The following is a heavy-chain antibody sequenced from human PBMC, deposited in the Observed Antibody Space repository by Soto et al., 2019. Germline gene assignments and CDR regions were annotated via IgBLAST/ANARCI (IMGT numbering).Heavy chain of an antibody. D-gene: IGHD1-26*01. V-gene: IGHV4-59*01. Sequence: QLQLQESGPGLVKPSETLSLTCTVSGDAISSDYWTWIRQPPGKGLEWIGNIYYSGSTDYNPSLQSRVSTSVDTSRNQLSLSLTSVTAADTALYYCARIRIVNGHWDFDPWGQGALVTVSS. CDR1: GDAISSDY. J-gene: IGHJ5*02. CDR2: IYYSGST. CDR3: ARIRIVNGHWDFDP.